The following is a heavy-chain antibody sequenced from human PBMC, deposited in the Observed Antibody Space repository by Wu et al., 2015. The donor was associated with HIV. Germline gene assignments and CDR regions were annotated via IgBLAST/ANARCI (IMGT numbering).Heavy chain of an antibody. J-gene: IGHJ2*01. CDR1: GYTFTGYY. V-gene: IGHV1-2*02. CDR3: ARGGLVSYYCSGGSCYSGYFDL. D-gene: IGHD2-15*01. CDR2: INPNSGGT. Sequence: QVQLVQSGAEVKKPGASVKVSCKASGYTFTGYYMHWVRQAPGQGLEWMGWINPNSGGTNYAQKFQGRVTMTRDTSISTAYMELSRLRSDDTAVYYCARGGLVSYYCSGGSCYSGYFDLWGRGTLVTVSS.